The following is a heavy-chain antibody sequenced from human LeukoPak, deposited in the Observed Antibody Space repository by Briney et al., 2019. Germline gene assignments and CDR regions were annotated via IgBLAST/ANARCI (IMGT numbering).Heavy chain of an antibody. Sequence: GGSLRLSCAASGFTFSRNALNCVRQAPGKGLEWVASISGNGVGTYYADSVKGRFNISRDNSKNTLYLQMNSLRTEDTAVYHCAKDANYFDSGSYLIPFDFWGQGTLVTVSS. D-gene: IGHD3-22*01. J-gene: IGHJ4*02. V-gene: IGHV3-23*01. CDR1: GFTFSRNA. CDR2: ISGNGVGT. CDR3: AKDANYFDSGSYLIPFDF.